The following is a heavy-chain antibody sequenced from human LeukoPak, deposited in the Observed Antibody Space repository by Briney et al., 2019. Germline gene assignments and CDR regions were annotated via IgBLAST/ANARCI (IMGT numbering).Heavy chain of an antibody. J-gene: IGHJ4*02. D-gene: IGHD2-15*01. CDR1: GFTFSSYW. CDR3: ARSLGYCSAGSCFPFDY. CDR2: IKQDGSDK. V-gene: IGHV3-7*05. Sequence: GGSLRLSCAASGFTFSSYWMSWVRHAPGKGLEWVANIKQDGSDKYYVDSVKGRFTISRDNAKNSLYLQMNSLRAEDTAVYYCARSLGYCSAGSCFPFDYWCQGTLVTVSS.